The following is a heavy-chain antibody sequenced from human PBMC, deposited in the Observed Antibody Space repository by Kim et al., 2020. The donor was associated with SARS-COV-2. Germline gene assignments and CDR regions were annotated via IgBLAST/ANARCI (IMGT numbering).Heavy chain of an antibody. CDR1: GFTVSSNY. CDR3: ARASWFGERDAFDI. V-gene: IGHV3-66*02. Sequence: GSLRLSCAASGFTVSSNYMSWVRQAPGKGLEWVSVIYSGGSTYYADSVKGRFTISRDNSKNTLYLQMNSLRAEDTAVYYCARASWFGERDAFDIWGQGTMVTVSS. D-gene: IGHD3-10*01. J-gene: IGHJ3*02. CDR2: IYSGGST.